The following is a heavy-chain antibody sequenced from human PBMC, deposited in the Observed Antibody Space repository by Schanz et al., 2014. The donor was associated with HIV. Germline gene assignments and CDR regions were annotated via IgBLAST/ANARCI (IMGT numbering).Heavy chain of an antibody. CDR1: GGSFRVYY. D-gene: IGHD3-22*01. Sequence: QVQLQQWGAGLVKPSETLSLTCAVYGGSFRVYYWSWVRQSPGKGLEWIGEINHSGATNYNPSLRSRASISVDTSKNQFSLKLRSVTAADTAVYFCASYDSSGYYKGPFDFWGQGTPVTVSS. V-gene: IGHV4-34*01. J-gene: IGHJ4*02. CDR2: INHSGAT. CDR3: ASYDSSGYYKGPFDF.